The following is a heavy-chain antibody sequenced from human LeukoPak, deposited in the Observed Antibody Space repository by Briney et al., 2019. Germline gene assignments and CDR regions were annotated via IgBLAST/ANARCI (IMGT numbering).Heavy chain of an antibody. CDR1: GYTFTGCY. D-gene: IGHD1-7*01. CDR3: ARHLTGTTSWDLDY. Sequence: ASVKVSCKASGYTFTGCYMHWVRQAPGQGLEWMGWINPNSGGTNYAQKFQGRVTMTRDTSISTAYMELSRLRSDDTAVYYCARHLTGTTSWDLDYWGQGTLVTVSS. CDR2: INPNSGGT. V-gene: IGHV1-2*02. J-gene: IGHJ4*02.